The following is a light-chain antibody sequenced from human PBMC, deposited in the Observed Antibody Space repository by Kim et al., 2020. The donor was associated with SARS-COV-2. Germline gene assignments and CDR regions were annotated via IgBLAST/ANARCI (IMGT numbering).Light chain of an antibody. V-gene: IGLV2-14*03. Sequence: QSALTQPASVSGSPGQSIIISCTGTSSDVGNYNYVSWYQQHPGKAPKLLIYDVTKRPSWVSIRFSGSKSDNTASLSISGLQPEDEAEYYCSSYSISATVRAVFGTGTKVTVL. CDR2: DVT. CDR1: SSDVGNYNY. J-gene: IGLJ1*01. CDR3: SSYSISATVRAV.